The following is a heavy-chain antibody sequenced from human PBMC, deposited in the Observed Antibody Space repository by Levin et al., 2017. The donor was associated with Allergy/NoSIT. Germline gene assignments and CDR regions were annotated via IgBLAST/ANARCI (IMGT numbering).Heavy chain of an antibody. CDR2: IHAGGNT. J-gene: IGHJ6*02. Sequence: GGSLRLSCAASGFTVSSNYMTWVRQAPGKGLEWVSVIHAGGNTYYADSVEGRFTISRDIFKNTLYLEMNSLRAEDTAVYYCARDRRDSFPPYNYYGIDVWGQGTTVTVSS. CDR3: ARDRRDSFPPYNYYGIDV. CDR1: GFTVSSNY. D-gene: IGHD5-24*01. V-gene: IGHV3-53*01.